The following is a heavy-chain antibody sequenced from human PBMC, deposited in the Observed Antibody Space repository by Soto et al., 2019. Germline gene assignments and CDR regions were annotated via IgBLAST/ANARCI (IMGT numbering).Heavy chain of an antibody. CDR2: ISYDGSNK. D-gene: IGHD3-10*01. J-gene: IGHJ3*02. Sequence: QVQLVESGGGVVQPGRSLRLSCVASGFTFSSYGMHWVRQAPGKGLEWVAVISYDGSNKYYGDSVKGRFTISRDNSKNTPYVQMNSLRVEDTAVYYCAKGSERGAFDIWGQGTMVTVSS. CDR3: AKGSERGAFDI. V-gene: IGHV3-30*18. CDR1: GFTFSSYG.